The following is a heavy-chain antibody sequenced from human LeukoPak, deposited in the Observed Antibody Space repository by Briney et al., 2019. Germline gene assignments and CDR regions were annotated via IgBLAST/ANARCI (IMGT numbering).Heavy chain of an antibody. CDR3: ARGSRGYSYGWDRTEDAFDI. Sequence: ASVKVSCKASGGTFSSYAISWVRQAPGQGLEWMGGIIPIFGTANYAQKFQGRVTITADESTSTAYMELSSLRSEDTAVYYCARGSRGYSYGWDRTEDAFDIWGQGTMGTVSS. D-gene: IGHD5-18*01. CDR2: IIPIFGTA. V-gene: IGHV1-69*01. J-gene: IGHJ3*02. CDR1: GGTFSSYA.